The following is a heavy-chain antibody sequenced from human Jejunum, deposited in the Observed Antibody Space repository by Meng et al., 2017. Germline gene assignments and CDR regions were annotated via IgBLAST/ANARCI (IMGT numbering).Heavy chain of an antibody. CDR3: AKDLGITYGNYELDD. J-gene: IGHJ4*02. CDR1: GSAVSTNY. Sequence: EVQLVVPGGGLIPPGGSLRLSCASSGSAVSTNYMSWGRQAPGKGLEWVSVIYSGGNTYYADSVKGRFTISRDGSKNTLYLQMNSLRAEDTAVYYCAKDLGITYGNYELDDWGQGTLVTVSS. V-gene: IGHV3-53*01. CDR2: IYSGGNT. D-gene: IGHD4-17*01.